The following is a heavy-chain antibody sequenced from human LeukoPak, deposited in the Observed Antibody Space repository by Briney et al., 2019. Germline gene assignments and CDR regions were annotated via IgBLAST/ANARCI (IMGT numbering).Heavy chain of an antibody. CDR2: IYTSGST. V-gene: IGHV4-61*02. CDR3: ARGWLQSSYYFDY. J-gene: IGHJ4*02. D-gene: IGHD5-24*01. CDR1: GGSISSGSYY. Sequence: PSETLSLTCTVSGGSISSGSYYWSWIRQPAGKGLEWIGRIYTSGSTNYNPSLKSRVTISVDTSKNQFSLKLSSATAADTAVYYCARGWLQSSYYFDYWGQGTLVTVSS.